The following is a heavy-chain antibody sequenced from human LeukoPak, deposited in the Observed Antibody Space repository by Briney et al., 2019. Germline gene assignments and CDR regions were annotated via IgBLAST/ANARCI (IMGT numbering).Heavy chain of an antibody. D-gene: IGHD2-2*01. J-gene: IGHJ4*02. Sequence: KPSETLSLTCTVSGYSISSGYYWGWIRQPPGKGLEWIGSIYHSGSTYYNPSLKSRVTISVDTSKNQFSPKLSSVTAADTAVYYCARDDLVVPAANPDDYWGQGTLVTVSS. CDR1: GYSISSGYY. V-gene: IGHV4-38-2*02. CDR3: ARDDLVVPAANPDDY. CDR2: IYHSGST.